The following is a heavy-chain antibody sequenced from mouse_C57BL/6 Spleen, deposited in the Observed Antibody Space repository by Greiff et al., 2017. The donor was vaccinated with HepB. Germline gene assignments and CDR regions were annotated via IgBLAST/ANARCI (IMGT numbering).Heavy chain of an antibody. V-gene: IGHV1-82*01. CDR3: ARKGVYYGSRVDWYFDV. J-gene: IGHJ1*03. CDR2: IYPGDGDT. D-gene: IGHD1-1*01. Sequence: LVESGPELVKPGASVKISCKASGYAFSSSWMNWVKQRPGKGLEWIGRIYPGDGDTNYNGKFKGKATLTADKSSSTAYMQLSSLTSEDSAVYFCARKGVYYGSRVDWYFDVWGTGTTVTVSS. CDR1: GYAFSSSW.